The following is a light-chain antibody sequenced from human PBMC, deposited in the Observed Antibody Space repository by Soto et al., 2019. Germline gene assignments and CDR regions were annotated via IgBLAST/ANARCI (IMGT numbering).Light chain of an antibody. CDR2: DVS. CDR3: RSYTSSSTPV. CDR1: SSDVGGYHY. Sequence: QSVLTQPASVSGSPGQSITISCTGTSSDVGGYHYVSWYQQHPGKAPKLMIYDVSNRPSGVSNRFSGSKSGNTASLTISGLQAEDEADYYCRSYTSSSTPVFGGGTKLTVL. J-gene: IGLJ2*01. V-gene: IGLV2-14*01.